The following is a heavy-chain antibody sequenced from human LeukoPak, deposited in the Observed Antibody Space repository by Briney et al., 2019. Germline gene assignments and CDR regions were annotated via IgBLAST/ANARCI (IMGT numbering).Heavy chain of an antibody. D-gene: IGHD5-12*01. CDR2: ISSSGSTI. CDR3: ARAPRGYDYHYYYMDV. Sequence: PGGSLRLSCAASGFTFSSYEMNWVRQAPGKGLEWVSYISSSGSTIYYADSVKGRFTISRDNAKNSLYLQMNSLRAEDTAVYYCARAPRGYDYHYYYMDVWGKGTTVTISS. J-gene: IGHJ6*03. V-gene: IGHV3-48*03. CDR1: GFTFSSYE.